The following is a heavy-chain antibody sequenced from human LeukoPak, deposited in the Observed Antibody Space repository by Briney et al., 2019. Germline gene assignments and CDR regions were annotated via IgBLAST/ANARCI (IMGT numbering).Heavy chain of an antibody. V-gene: IGHV3-53*01. J-gene: IGHJ4*02. D-gene: IGHD3/OR15-3a*01. Sequence: PGGSLRLSCAASGFTVSSNYMSWVRQAPGMGLERVSVIYSGGTTYYADSVKGRFTISRDNSKNMLYLQMNSLRAEDTAVYYCAREPGTDYRKYYFDYWGQGTLVTVSS. CDR1: GFTVSSNY. CDR3: AREPGTDYRKYYFDY. CDR2: IYSGGTT.